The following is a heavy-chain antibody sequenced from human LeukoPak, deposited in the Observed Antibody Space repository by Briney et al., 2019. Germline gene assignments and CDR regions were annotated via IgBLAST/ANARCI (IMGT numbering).Heavy chain of an antibody. D-gene: IGHD6-13*01. J-gene: IGHJ6*02. CDR2: ISSSSSYI. CDR1: GFTFSSYS. V-gene: IGHV3-21*01. CDR3: ARDRGASSSWPMDV. Sequence: GGSLRLSCAPSGFTFSSYSMNWVRQAPGKGLEWVSSISSSSSYIYYADSVKGRFTISRDNAKNSLYLQMNSLRAEDTAVYYCARDRGASSSWPMDVWGQGTTVTVSS.